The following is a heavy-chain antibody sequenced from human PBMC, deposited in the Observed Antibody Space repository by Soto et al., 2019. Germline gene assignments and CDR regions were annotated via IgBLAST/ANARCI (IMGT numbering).Heavy chain of an antibody. Sequence: EVQLLESGGGLAQPGGSLRLSCAASGFTFSSYAMSWVRQAPGKGLEWVSAISGSGSSTYYADAVKGRFTISRDNSRNTLYLQMNSLRAEDTAVYYCAKDVVGSGAYYLPFDYWGQGTLVTVSS. V-gene: IGHV3-23*01. CDR3: AKDVVGSGAYYLPFDY. CDR2: ISGSGSST. D-gene: IGHD1-26*01. J-gene: IGHJ4*02. CDR1: GFTFSSYA.